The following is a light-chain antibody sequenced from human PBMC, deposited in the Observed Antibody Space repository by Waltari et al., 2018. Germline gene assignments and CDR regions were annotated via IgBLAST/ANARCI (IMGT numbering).Light chain of an antibody. CDR3: QSYDSSLSGSGVV. Sequence: QSVLTQPPSVSGAPGQRVTISCTGSSSNIGAGYDVHWYQQLPGTAPKLLIYGNSTRPSGVPDRFSGSKSGTSASLAITGLQAEDEAEYYCQSYDSSLSGSGVVFGGGTKLTVL. CDR1: SSNIGAGYD. CDR2: GNS. J-gene: IGLJ2*01. V-gene: IGLV1-40*01.